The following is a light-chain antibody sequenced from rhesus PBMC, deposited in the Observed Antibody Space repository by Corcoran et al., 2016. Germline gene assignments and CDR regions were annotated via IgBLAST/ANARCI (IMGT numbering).Light chain of an antibody. V-gene: IGKV1-19*01. CDR2: AAS. CDR1: QGISSW. Sequence: DIQMTQSPSSLSASVGDKVTITCHASQGISSWLAWYQKKPGKDPKPLIYAASRLQSGVPSRFSGRGSGTDYTPTISSLQPEAFATYYLQQYDYLPFTFGPGTKLEIK. J-gene: IGKJ3*01. CDR3: QQYDYLPFT.